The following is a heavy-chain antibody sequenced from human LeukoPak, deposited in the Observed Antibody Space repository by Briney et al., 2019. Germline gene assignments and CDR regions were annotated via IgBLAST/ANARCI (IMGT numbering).Heavy chain of an antibody. V-gene: IGHV3-7*01. CDR3: ARNLLLGV. Sequence: GGSLRLSCAASGFTFSSYGMSWVRQAPGKGLEWVANIKQDGSEKYYVDSVKGRFTISRDNAKNSLYLQMNSLRAEDTAVYYCARNLLLGVWGKGTTVTVSS. J-gene: IGHJ6*04. D-gene: IGHD2-15*01. CDR2: IKQDGSEK. CDR1: GFTFSSYG.